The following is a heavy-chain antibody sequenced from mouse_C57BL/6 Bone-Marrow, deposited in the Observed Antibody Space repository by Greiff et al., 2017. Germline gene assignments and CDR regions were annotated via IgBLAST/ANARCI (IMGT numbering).Heavy chain of an antibody. D-gene: IGHD3-2*02. Sequence: VQLQQSGAELVRPGASVKLSCTASGFNIKDDYMHWVKQRPEQGLEWIGWIDPENGDTEYASKFQGKATITADTSSNTAYLQLSSLTSEDTAVYDCTTPLGSSGYDYWGKGTTLTVSA. CDR3: TTPLGSSGYDY. CDR2: IDPENGDT. V-gene: IGHV14-4*01. J-gene: IGHJ2*01. CDR1: GFNIKDDY.